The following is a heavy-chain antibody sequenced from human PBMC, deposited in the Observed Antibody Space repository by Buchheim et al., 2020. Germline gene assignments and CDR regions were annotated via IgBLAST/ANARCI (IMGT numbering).Heavy chain of an antibody. CDR2: ISYDGGNK. D-gene: IGHD3-22*01. CDR1: GFTFSSYA. J-gene: IGHJ4*02. Sequence: QVQLVESGGGVVQPGRSLRLSCAASGFTFSSYAMHWVRQAPGKGLEWVAVISYDGGNKYYADSVKGRFTISRDNSKNTLYLQMNSLRAEDTAVYYCARDKDDSSGYPDYWGQGTL. CDR3: ARDKDDSSGYPDY. V-gene: IGHV3-30*04.